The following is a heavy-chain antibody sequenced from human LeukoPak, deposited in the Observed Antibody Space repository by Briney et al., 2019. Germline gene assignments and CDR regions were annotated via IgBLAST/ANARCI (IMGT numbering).Heavy chain of an antibody. CDR2: ISYTESS. CDR3: ARHSQRQWEVVRGWDY. CDR1: GGSINSYY. Sequence: SETLSLTCTVSGGSINSYYWSWIRQPPGKGLEWIGYISYTESSKYNPSLKSRVTISVDTSKNHLSLKLNSVTAADTAVYYCARHSQRQWEVVRGWDYWGQGILVTVSS. D-gene: IGHD1-26*01. V-gene: IGHV4-59*08. J-gene: IGHJ4*02.